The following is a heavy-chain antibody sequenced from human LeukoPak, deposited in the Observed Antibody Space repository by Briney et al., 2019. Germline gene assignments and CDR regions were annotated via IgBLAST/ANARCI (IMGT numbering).Heavy chain of an antibody. Sequence: ASVKVSCKASGYTFTGYYMHWVRQAPGQGLEWMGWINPNSGGTNYARKFQGRVTMTRDTSISTAYMELSRLRSDDTAVYYCARELSLGYCSSTSCGSNWFDPWGQGTLVTVSS. V-gene: IGHV1-2*02. J-gene: IGHJ5*02. CDR3: ARELSLGYCSSTSCGSNWFDP. D-gene: IGHD2-2*01. CDR1: GYTFTGYY. CDR2: INPNSGGT.